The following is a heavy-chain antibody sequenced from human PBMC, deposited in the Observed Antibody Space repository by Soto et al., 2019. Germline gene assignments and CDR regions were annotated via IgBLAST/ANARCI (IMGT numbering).Heavy chain of an antibody. CDR2: IIPIFGTA. V-gene: IGHV1-69*13. CDR1: GGTFSSYA. J-gene: IGHJ6*02. CDR3: AGDSDIVVVPAAMVGYYYYGMDV. Sequence: GASVKVSCKASGGTFSSYAISWVRQAPGQGLEWMGGIIPIFGTANYAQKFQGRVTITADESTSTAYMELSSLRSEDTAVYYCAGDSDIVVVPAAMVGYYYYGMDVWGQGTTITVSS. D-gene: IGHD2-2*01.